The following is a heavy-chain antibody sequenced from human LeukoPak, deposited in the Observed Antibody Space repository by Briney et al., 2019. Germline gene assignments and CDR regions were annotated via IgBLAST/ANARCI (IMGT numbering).Heavy chain of an antibody. CDR2: IYYSGST. D-gene: IGHD6-13*01. CDR3: ARRGFQQQLVLSWFDP. Sequence: PSETLSLTCTVSGGSISSSSYYWGWIRQPPGKGLEWIVSIYYSGSTYYNPSLKSRVTISVYTSKNQFSLKLSSVTAADTAVYYCARRGFQQQLVLSWFDPWGQGTLVTVSS. CDR1: GGSISSSSYY. V-gene: IGHV4-39*01. J-gene: IGHJ5*02.